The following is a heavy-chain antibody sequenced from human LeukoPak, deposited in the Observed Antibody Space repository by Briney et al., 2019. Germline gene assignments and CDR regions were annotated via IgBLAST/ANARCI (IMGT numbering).Heavy chain of an antibody. CDR2: INPGGDNT. CDR3: ARGARWLQDIDY. D-gene: IGHD5-24*01. J-gene: IGHJ4*02. V-gene: IGHV1-46*01. Sequence: GASVKVSCKASGYTFTNYCIHWVRQAPGQGLEWMGLINPGGDNTDYAQNFQGRVTITADKSTTTAYMELSSLRSEDTAVYYCARGARWLQDIDYWGQGTLVTVSS. CDR1: GYTFTNYC.